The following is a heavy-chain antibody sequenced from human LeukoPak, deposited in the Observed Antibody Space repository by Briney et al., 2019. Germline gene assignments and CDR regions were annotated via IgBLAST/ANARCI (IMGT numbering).Heavy chain of an antibody. CDR1: GGSIIYYH. D-gene: IGHD4-23*01. CDR2: IYYSGNT. J-gene: IGHJ4*02. Sequence: SETLSLTRTVSGGSIIYYHWSWIRQPPGKGLEWIGYIYYSGNTNYNPSLKSRVTISVDTSKNQFSLKLSSVTAADTAVYYCARGYGGNSDDYWGQGTLVTVSS. V-gene: IGHV4-59*01. CDR3: ARGYGGNSDDY.